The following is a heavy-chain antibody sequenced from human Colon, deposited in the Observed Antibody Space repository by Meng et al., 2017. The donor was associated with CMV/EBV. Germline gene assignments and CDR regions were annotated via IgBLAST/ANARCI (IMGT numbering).Heavy chain of an antibody. J-gene: IGHJ4*02. CDR2: IYSGGTT. CDR1: GDSLNRGGYY. CDR3: AGRGRGTFAF. Sequence: LRLSCNVSGDSLNRGGYYWTWIRQHPERGLEWIGYIYSGGTTYYNPSLTSRATISMGASEGQFSLTLRSVTASDTAVYYCAGRGRGTFAFWGQGVLVTVSS. D-gene: IGHD1-1*01. V-gene: IGHV4-31*03.